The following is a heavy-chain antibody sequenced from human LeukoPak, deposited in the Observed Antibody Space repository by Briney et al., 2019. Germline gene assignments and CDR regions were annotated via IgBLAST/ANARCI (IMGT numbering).Heavy chain of an antibody. V-gene: IGHV4-34*01. CDR1: GGSFSGYY. Sequence: SETLSLTCAVYGGSFSGYYWSWIRRPPGKGLEWIGEINHSGSTNYNPSLKSRVTISVDTSKNQFSLKLSSVTAADTAVYYCARGRITIFGVVMYFDYWGQGTLVTVSS. CDR3: ARGRITIFGVVMYFDY. J-gene: IGHJ4*02. CDR2: INHSGST. D-gene: IGHD3-3*01.